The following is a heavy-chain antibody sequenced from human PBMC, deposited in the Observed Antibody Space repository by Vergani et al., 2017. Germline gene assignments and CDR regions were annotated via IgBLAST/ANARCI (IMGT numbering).Heavy chain of an antibody. CDR1: GASIRSSNYY. Sequence: QLQLQESGPGLVKPSATLSLTCSVSGASIRSSNYYWGWLRQPPGKGLEWIASIYYSGSTYYNPSLKSRVTISVDTSKIQFSLKLSSVTAADTAVYFCARHSTVEWLVKLGWIDPWGQGILVTVSS. V-gene: IGHV4-39*01. J-gene: IGHJ5*02. CDR2: IYYSGST. D-gene: IGHD6-19*01. CDR3: ARHSTVEWLVKLGWIDP.